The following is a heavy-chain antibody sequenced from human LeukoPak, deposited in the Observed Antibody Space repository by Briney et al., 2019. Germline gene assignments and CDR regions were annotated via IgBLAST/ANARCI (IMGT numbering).Heavy chain of an antibody. D-gene: IGHD1-26*01. CDR3: ARDREWEAFDY. CDR2: IYTSGST. V-gene: IGHV4-61*02. Sequence: SETLSLTCTVSGGSISSGSYYWSWIRQPAGKGLEWIGRIYTSGSTNYNPSLKSRVTMSVDTSKNQFSLKLSSVTAADTAVYYCARDREWEAFDYWGQGTLVTVSS. CDR1: GGSISSGSYY. J-gene: IGHJ4*02.